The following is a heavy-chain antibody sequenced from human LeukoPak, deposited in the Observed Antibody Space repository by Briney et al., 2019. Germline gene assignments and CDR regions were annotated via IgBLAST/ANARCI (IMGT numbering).Heavy chain of an antibody. J-gene: IGHJ4*02. Sequence: ASVKVSCKASGYTFTGYYMHWVRQAPGQGLEWMGWINPNSGGTNYAQKFQGRVTMTRDTSISTAYMELSRLRSDDTAVYYCARAIDCGGDCPPHFDYWGQGTLVTVSS. D-gene: IGHD2-21*02. CDR1: GYTFTGYY. V-gene: IGHV1-2*02. CDR3: ARAIDCGGDCPPHFDY. CDR2: INPNSGGT.